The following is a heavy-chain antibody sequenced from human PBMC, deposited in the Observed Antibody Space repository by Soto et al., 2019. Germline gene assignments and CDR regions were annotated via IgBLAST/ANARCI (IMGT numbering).Heavy chain of an antibody. J-gene: IGHJ5*02. CDR1: GGSVSSGSYY. Sequence: PSETLSLTCTVSGGSVSSGSYYCSWIRQPPGKGLEWIGYIYYSGSTNYNPSLKSRVTISVDTSKNQFSLKLSSVTAADTAVYYCAKDSGYNYGYFRWFDPWGQGTLVTVSS. CDR3: AKDSGYNYGYFRWFDP. CDR2: IYYSGST. V-gene: IGHV4-61*01. D-gene: IGHD5-18*01.